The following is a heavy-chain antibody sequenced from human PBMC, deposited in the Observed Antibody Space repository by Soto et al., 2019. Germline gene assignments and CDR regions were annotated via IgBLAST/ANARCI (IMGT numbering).Heavy chain of an antibody. D-gene: IGHD2-2*01. Sequence: SETLSLTCTVSGGSISSYHWSWIRQSPGKGLEWIGYILKTGSTEYNPSLKSRVTISLDTSKNQFSLNVSSMTAADTAVYYCARVPDRWGQGTLVTVS. J-gene: IGHJ5*02. CDR3: ARVPDR. V-gene: IGHV4-4*08. CDR2: ILKTGST. CDR1: GGSISSYH.